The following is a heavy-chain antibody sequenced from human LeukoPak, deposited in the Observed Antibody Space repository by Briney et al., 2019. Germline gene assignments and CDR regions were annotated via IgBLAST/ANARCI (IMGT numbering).Heavy chain of an antibody. CDR3: ARALRIGEIDY. V-gene: IGHV3-74*01. D-gene: IGHD3-10*01. Sequence: GGSLRLSCAASGFTFSSYWMHWVRQTPGKGLVWVSRINSDGSITSYAGSVKGRFTISRDNAKNTLYLQMNSLRAEDTAVYYCARALRIGEIDYWGQGTLVTVSS. J-gene: IGHJ4*02. CDR1: GFTFSSYW. CDR2: INSDGSIT.